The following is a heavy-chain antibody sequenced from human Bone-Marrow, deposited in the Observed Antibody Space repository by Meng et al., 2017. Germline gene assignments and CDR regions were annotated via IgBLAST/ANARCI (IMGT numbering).Heavy chain of an antibody. CDR1: GFTFSGSA. D-gene: IGHD6-19*01. CDR3: TRPGYSSGWSPDYYYYGMDV. J-gene: IGHJ6*02. Sequence: GESLKISCAASGFTFSGSAMHWVRQASGKGLEWVGRSRSKANSYATAYAASVKGRFTISRDDSKNTADLQMNSLKTEDTAVYYCTRPGYSSGWSPDYYYYGMDVWGQGTTVTVSS. CDR2: SRSKANSYAT. V-gene: IGHV3-73*01.